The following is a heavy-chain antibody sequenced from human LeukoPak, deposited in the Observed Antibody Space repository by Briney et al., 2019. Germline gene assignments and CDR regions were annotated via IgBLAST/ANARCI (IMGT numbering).Heavy chain of an antibody. CDR3: ASVPHNYYDSGGYH. CDR2: IIPIFATT. Sequence: ASVKVSCRTSGGSVSNYIINWVRQAPGQGLEWMGGIIPIFATTTYAQKFQGRVTITTDESTSTAYMELSGLRSDDTAICYCASVPHNYYDSGGYHRGQGTLVSVSS. V-gene: IGHV1-69*05. D-gene: IGHD3-22*01. CDR1: GGSVSNYI. J-gene: IGHJ4*02.